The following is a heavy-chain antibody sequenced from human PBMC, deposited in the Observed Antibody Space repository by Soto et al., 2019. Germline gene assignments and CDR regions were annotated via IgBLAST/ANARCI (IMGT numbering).Heavy chain of an antibody. Sequence: GGSLRLSCAASGFTFSSYSMNWVRQAPGKGLEWVSSISSSSSYIYYADSVKGRFTISRDNAKNSLYLQMNSLRAEDTAVYYCARDMIIAYSGAGPHYFDYWGQGTLVTVSS. CDR3: ARDMIIAYSGAGPHYFDY. J-gene: IGHJ4*02. CDR1: GFTFSSYS. CDR2: ISSSSSYI. V-gene: IGHV3-21*01. D-gene: IGHD3-16*01.